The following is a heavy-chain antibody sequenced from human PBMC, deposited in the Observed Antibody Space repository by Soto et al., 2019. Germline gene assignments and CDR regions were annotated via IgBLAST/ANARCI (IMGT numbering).Heavy chain of an antibody. Sequence: KVSCKASGGTFSSYAISWVRQAPGQGLEWMGGIIPIFGIANYAQKFQGRVTITADKSTSTAYMELSSLRSEDTAVYYCARGHNAAQRHGYSSGWYYIDDWGQGTPVTVSS. D-gene: IGHD6-19*01. V-gene: IGHV1-69*17. CDR1: GGTFSSYA. CDR3: ARGHNAAQRHGYSSGWYYIDD. CDR2: IIPIFGIA. J-gene: IGHJ4*02.